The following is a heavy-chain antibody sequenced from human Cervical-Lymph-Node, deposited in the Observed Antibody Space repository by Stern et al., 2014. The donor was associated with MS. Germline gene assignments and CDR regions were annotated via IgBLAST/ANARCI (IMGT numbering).Heavy chain of an antibody. CDR2: INPSGGST. Sequence: QVQLVQSGAEVKKPGASVEVSCKASGYTFTDHYIHWVRQAPGQGLEWMGVINPSGGSTTNAKKFQGSLTMTRDSSTSTVHMELSSLRSEDTALYYCARGTGYSYYFDYWGQGTLVTGSS. D-gene: IGHD3/OR15-3a*01. V-gene: IGHV1-46*01. J-gene: IGHJ4*02. CDR1: GYTFTDHY. CDR3: ARGTGYSYYFDY.